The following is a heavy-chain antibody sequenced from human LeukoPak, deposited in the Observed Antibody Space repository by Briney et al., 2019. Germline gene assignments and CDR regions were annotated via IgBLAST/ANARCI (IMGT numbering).Heavy chain of an antibody. CDR2: ISNDGRND. Sequence: GRSLRLSCSASGFTFSLYAMHWVRQAPGKGLEWVAFISNDGRNDHYAASVKGRFTISRDNAKNTVYMQMNSLRAEDTAVYYCAKYSSSSNYYDGMDVWGQGTTVTVSS. CDR1: GFTFSLYA. J-gene: IGHJ6*02. D-gene: IGHD6-13*01. CDR3: AKYSSSSNYYDGMDV. V-gene: IGHV3-30*18.